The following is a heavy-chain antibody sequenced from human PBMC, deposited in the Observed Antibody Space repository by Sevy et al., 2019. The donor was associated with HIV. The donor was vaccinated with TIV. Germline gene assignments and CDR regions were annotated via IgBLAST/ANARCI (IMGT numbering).Heavy chain of an antibody. CDR3: ARGFGYSYGHLYYFDY. D-gene: IGHD5-18*01. J-gene: IGHJ4*02. V-gene: IGHV4-34*01. Sequence: SETLSLTCAVYGGSFSGYFWSWIRQPPGKGLEWIGEINHSGSTNYNSSLKSRVTISVDTSKNKFSLKLSSVTAADTAVYYCARGFGYSYGHLYYFDYWGQGTLVTVSS. CDR2: INHSGST. CDR1: GGSFSGYF.